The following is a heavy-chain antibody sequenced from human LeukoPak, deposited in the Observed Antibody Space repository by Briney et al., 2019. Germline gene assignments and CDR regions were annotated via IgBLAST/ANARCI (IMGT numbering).Heavy chain of an antibody. V-gene: IGHV3-23*01. D-gene: IGHD6-13*01. J-gene: IGHJ3*02. Sequence: TGGSLRLSCAASGFTFSSYAMSWVRQAPGKGLEWVSTISGSGGHTYYADSVKGRFTISRDNSKNTLYLQMNSLRAEDTAVYYCAKGQYSSSWLGAFDIWGQGTMVTVSS. CDR2: ISGSGGHT. CDR3: AKGQYSSSWLGAFDI. CDR1: GFTFSSYA.